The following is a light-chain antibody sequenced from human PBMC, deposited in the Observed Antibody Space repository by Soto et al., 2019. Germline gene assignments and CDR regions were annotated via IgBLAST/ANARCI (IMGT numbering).Light chain of an antibody. CDR2: AAS. J-gene: IGKJ5*01. Sequence: IQMTQSPSSLSASVGDRVTITCRASQGIRNDLGWYQQKPGKAPKLLIYAASSLQSGVPSRFSGSGSGTDFTLTISSLQPEDFATYYCQQNYSPPPITFGQGTRLEIK. V-gene: IGKV1-39*01. CDR1: QGIRND. CDR3: QQNYSPPPIT.